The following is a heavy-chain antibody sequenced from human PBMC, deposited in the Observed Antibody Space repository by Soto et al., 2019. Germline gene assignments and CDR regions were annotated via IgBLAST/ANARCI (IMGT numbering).Heavy chain of an antibody. D-gene: IGHD7-27*01. J-gene: IGHJ6*02. CDR1: GYTFTSYD. Sequence: ASVKVSCKASGYTFTSYDINWVRQATGQGLEWMGWMNPNSGNTGYAQKFQGRVTMTRNTSISTAYMELSSLRSEDTAVYYCARGTKETRLGIYYYYYGMDVWGQGTTVTVSS. V-gene: IGHV1-8*01. CDR3: ARGTKETRLGIYYYYYGMDV. CDR2: MNPNSGNT.